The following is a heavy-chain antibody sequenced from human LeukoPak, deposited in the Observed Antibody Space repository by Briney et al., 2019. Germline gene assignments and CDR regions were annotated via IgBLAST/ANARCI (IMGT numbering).Heavy chain of an antibody. J-gene: IGHJ4*02. CDR3: ARADGGDSIDY. CDR2: IYYSGST. V-gene: IGHV4-39*07. CDR1: GGSINSISYY. D-gene: IGHD4-17*01. Sequence: PSETLSLTCTVSGGSINSISYYWGWIRQPPGKGLEWIGNIYYSGSTYYNPSLKSRVTISVDTSKNQFSLRLSSVTAADTAVYYCARADGGDSIDYWGQGTLVTVSS.